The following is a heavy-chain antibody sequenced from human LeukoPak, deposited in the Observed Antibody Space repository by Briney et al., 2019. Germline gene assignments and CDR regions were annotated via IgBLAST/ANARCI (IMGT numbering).Heavy chain of an antibody. CDR3: ATLPRGHLFDS. CDR1: GDTLTELS. Sequence: ASVKVSCKLSGDTLTELSMHWVRQSPGKGLEWMGGFVPEDGETIYAQKFQGRVIMTEDTSTDTAYMELSSLRSDDTAVYSCATLPRGHLFDSWGQGTLVTVSS. CDR2: FVPEDGET. D-gene: IGHD3-10*01. V-gene: IGHV1-24*01. J-gene: IGHJ4*02.